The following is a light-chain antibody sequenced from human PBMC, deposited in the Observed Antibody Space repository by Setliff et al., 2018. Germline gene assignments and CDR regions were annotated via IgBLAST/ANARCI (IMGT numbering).Light chain of an antibody. Sequence: QSALTQPASVSGSPGQSITISCSGTSSDVGSYDFVSWYQQHAGKAPKLIIYGVSDRPSGVSSRFSGSKSGNTAYLTISGLQTGDEAEYYCNAYASDTTYVFGSGTKVTVL. J-gene: IGLJ1*01. CDR1: SSDVGSYDF. CDR2: GVS. CDR3: NAYASDTTYV. V-gene: IGLV2-14*03.